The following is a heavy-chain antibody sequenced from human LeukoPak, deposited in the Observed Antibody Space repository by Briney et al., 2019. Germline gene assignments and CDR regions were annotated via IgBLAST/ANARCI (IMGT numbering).Heavy chain of an antibody. D-gene: IGHD6-13*01. CDR2: IYFGDSHT. CDR1: GNRFTSYW. CDR3: ATSAGSSSSWEFDY. Sequence: GESLKISCKGCGNRFTSYWIGWVRQMPGKGLEWMGIIYFGDSHTRYSPSFQGQVTISDDKSISTAYLQWSSLKASDTAIYYCATSAGSSSSWEFDYWGQGTLVTVSS. J-gene: IGHJ4*02. V-gene: IGHV5-51*01.